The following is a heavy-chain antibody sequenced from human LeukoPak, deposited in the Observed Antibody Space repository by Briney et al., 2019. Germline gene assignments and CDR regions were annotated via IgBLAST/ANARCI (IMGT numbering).Heavy chain of an antibody. CDR1: GGSISSGGYY. CDR3: ARGVPHYGNYYYYGMDV. J-gene: IGHJ6*02. D-gene: IGHD4-17*01. CDR2: IYYSGST. Sequence: SQTLSLTCTVSGGSISSGGYYWSWIRQHPGKGLEWIGYIYYSGSTNYNPSLKSRVTISVDTSKNQFSLKLSSVTAADTAVYYCARGVPHYGNYYYYGMDVWGQGTTVTVSS. V-gene: IGHV4-31*03.